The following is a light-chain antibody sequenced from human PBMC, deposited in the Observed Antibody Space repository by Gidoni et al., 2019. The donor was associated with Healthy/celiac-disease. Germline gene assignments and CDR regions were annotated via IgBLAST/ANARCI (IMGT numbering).Light chain of an antibody. CDR3: QQYNSYSVT. Sequence: DIQMTQSPSTLSASVGDRVTITCRDSQSISSWLAWYQQKPGKAPKLLIYKASSVESGVPSRFSGSGSGTEFTLTISSLQPDDFATYYCQQYNSYSVTFGQGTRLEIK. J-gene: IGKJ5*01. V-gene: IGKV1-5*03. CDR2: KAS. CDR1: QSISSW.